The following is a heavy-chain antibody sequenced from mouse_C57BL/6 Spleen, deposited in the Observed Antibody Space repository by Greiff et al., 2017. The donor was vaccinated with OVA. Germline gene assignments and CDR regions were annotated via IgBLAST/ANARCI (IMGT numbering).Heavy chain of an antibody. Sequence: ESGPGLVKPSQSLSLTCSVTGYSITSGYYWNWIRKFPGNKLEWMGYISYDGSNNYNPSLKNRISITRDTSKNQFFLKLNSVTTEDTATYYCARDTTEAMDYWGQGTSVTVSS. D-gene: IGHD1-1*01. CDR2: ISYDGSN. J-gene: IGHJ4*01. CDR1: GYSITSGYY. CDR3: ARDTTEAMDY. V-gene: IGHV3-6*01.